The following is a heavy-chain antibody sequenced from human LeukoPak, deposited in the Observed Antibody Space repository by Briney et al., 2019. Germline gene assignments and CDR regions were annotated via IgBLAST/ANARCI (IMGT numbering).Heavy chain of an antibody. V-gene: IGHV5-51*01. CDR3: ATLGRNNSFDM. CDR1: AYSFTNSW. D-gene: IGHD2-15*01. CDR2: INPGDSAT. Sequence: GESLKISCKGSAYSFTNSWIDWVRQMPGEGLEWMGTINPGDSATRYSPAFQGQVTLSADKSSKTAYLQWSTLKASDTAMYYCATLGRNNSFDMWGQGTMVTVSS. J-gene: IGHJ3*02.